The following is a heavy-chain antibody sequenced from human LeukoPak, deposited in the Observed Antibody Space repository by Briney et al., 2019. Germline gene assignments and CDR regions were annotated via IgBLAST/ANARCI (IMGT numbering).Heavy chain of an antibody. J-gene: IGHJ6*02. CDR1: GFTFSSYA. CDR2: ISGSGGST. V-gene: IGHV3-23*01. CDR3: AKDRGLFYGMDV. Sequence: PGGSLRLSCAASGFTFSSYAMSWVRQAPGKGPEWVSAISGSGGSTYYADSVKGRFTISRDNSKNTLYLQMNSLRAEDTAVYYCAKDRGLFYGMDVWGQGTTVTVSS.